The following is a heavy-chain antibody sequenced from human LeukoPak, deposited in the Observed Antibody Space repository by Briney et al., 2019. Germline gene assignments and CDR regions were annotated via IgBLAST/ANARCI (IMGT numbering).Heavy chain of an antibody. Sequence: GGSLRLSCAASGFTFSSCSMNWVRQAPGKGLEWVSSISSSSSYIYYADSVKGRFTISRDNAKNSLYLQMNSLRAEDTAVYYCARDTSSWSNLYYYYYGMDVWGQGTTVTVSS. CDR1: GFTFSSCS. J-gene: IGHJ6*02. CDR3: ARDTSSWSNLYYYYYGMDV. V-gene: IGHV3-21*01. CDR2: ISSSSSYI. D-gene: IGHD6-13*01.